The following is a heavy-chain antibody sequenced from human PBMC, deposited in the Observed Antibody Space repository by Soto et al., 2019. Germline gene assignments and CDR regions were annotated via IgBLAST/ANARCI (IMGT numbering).Heavy chain of an antibody. Sequence: SETLSLTCTVSGGSISSGGYYWSWIRQHPGKGLEWIGYIYYSGSTYYNPSLKSRVTISVDTSKNQFSLKLSSVTAADTAVYYGARVVVPAADNWFDPGGQGTRVTVS. CDR3: ARVVVPAADNWFDP. J-gene: IGHJ5*02. V-gene: IGHV4-31*03. D-gene: IGHD2-2*01. CDR1: GGSISSGGYY. CDR2: IYYSGST.